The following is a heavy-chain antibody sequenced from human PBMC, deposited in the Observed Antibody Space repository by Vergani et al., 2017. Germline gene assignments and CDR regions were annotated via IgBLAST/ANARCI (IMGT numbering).Heavy chain of an antibody. CDR2: ISTSGNTI. CDR1: GFSFSDHY. J-gene: IGHJ3*02. V-gene: IGHV3-11*01. CDR3: ARDXRDYNNYPGTFDI. Sequence: QVQLVESGGGLVKPGGSLRLSCAAFGFSFSDHYMTWIRKAPGKGLGWVCYISTSGNTIEYADSVKGRFSISRDNAKSSLFLQMDSLRAEDTAVYYCARDXRDYNNYPGTFDIWGQGSMVTVSS. D-gene: IGHD5-24*01.